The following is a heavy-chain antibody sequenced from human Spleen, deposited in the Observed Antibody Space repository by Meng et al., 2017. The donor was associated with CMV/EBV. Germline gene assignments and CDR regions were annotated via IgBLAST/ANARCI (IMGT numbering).Heavy chain of an antibody. CDR2: INSDGSST. D-gene: IGHD2-21*01. V-gene: IGHV3-74*01. J-gene: IGHJ4*02. CDR1: GFTFSSYW. Sequence: SGFTFSSYWMHWVRQAPGKGLVWVSRINSDGSSTSYADSVKGRFTISRDNAKNTLYLQMNSLRAEDTAVYYCARAEGGDTPRGYFDYWGQGTLVTVSS. CDR3: ARAEGGDTPRGYFDY.